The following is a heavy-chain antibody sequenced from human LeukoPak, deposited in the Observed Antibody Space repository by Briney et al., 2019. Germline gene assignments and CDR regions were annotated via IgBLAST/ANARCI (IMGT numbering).Heavy chain of an antibody. CDR1: GFTFSNYN. Sequence: GGSLRLSCAASGFTFSNYNMNRVRQAPGKGLEWVSYISSSSTTIHYADSVRGRFTISRDNARNSLYLQMNSLRAEDTAVYYCARDFLEDVYWGQGTLVTVSS. D-gene: IGHD3-3*01. J-gene: IGHJ4*02. CDR2: ISSSSTTI. CDR3: ARDFLEDVY. V-gene: IGHV3-48*01.